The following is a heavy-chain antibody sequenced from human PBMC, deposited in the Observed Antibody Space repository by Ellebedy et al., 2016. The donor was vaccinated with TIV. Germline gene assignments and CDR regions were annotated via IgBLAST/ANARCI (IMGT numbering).Heavy chain of an antibody. J-gene: IGHJ3*01. CDR3: ATGWAFDF. Sequence: GGSLRLSXAASGLTVTNAWMTWVRQAPGKGLEWLGQINSKDAGGTTAYAAPVRGRFTISRDDSTNTVFLEMNSLKAEDTAMYYCATGWAFDFWGQGTMVTVSS. CDR2: INSKDAGGTT. V-gene: IGHV3-15*01. CDR1: GLTVTNAW.